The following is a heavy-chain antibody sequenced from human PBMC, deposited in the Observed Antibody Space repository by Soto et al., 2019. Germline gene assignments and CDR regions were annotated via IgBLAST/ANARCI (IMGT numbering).Heavy chain of an antibody. Sequence: QVTLKESGPVLVKPTETLTLTCTVSAFSLRSARMGVSWIRQPPGKALEWLAHIFPNDKRSYRTYLRSRLTISKDTSKSQVVLKMTNMDPVDTATYVCVRMDSRIAADWGQGTLVTVSS. J-gene: IGHJ4*02. CDR3: VRMDSRIAAD. D-gene: IGHD6-25*01. CDR2: IFPNDKR. CDR1: AFSLRSARMG. V-gene: IGHV2-26*02.